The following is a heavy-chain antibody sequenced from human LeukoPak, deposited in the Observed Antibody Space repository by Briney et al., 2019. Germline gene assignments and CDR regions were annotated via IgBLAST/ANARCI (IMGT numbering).Heavy chain of an antibody. CDR3: ARGKDIAVV. J-gene: IGHJ4*02. CDR2: INHSGST. V-gene: IGHV4-34*01. Sequence: PSETLSLTCTVSGGSINSYYWSWIRQPPGKGLEWIGEINHSGSTNYNPSLKSRVTISVDTSKNQFSLKLSSVTAADTAVYYCARGKDIAVVWGQGTLVTVSS. CDR1: GGSINSYY. D-gene: IGHD6-19*01.